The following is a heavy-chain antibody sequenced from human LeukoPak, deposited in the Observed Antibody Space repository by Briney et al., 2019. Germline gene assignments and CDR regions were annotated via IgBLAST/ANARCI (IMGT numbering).Heavy chain of an antibody. CDR1: GYTFISCY. J-gene: IGHJ4*02. D-gene: IGHD6-13*01. CDR2: INPSGGRT. Sequence: ASVKVSCKACGYTFISCYIHWVRQAPGQGLEWMGIINPSGGRTGNAQKSQGRATMTRDMSRSTVYMELSSLRSEDTAVYYCARDRHRHSSSWYSYWGQGTLVTVSS. CDR3: ARDRHRHSSSWYSY. V-gene: IGHV1-46*01.